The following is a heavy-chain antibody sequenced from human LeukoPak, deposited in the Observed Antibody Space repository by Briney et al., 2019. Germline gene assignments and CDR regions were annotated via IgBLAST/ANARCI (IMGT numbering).Heavy chain of an antibody. CDR2: ISYDGSNK. Sequence: GRSLRLSCAASGFTFSNYGIHWVRQAPGKGLEWVAVISYDGSNKYYADSVKGRFTISRDNSKNTLYLQMNSLRAEDRAVYYCAKPRGANYYHYYGMDVWGKGTTDTVSS. V-gene: IGHV3-30*18. D-gene: IGHD1-26*01. J-gene: IGHJ6*04. CDR1: GFTFSNYG. CDR3: AKPRGANYYHYYGMDV.